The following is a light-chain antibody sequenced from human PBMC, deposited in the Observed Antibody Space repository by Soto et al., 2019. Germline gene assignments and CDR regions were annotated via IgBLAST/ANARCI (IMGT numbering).Light chain of an antibody. CDR2: EAS. Sequence: QSALTQPPSASGSPGQSVTISCTGTSSDVGDYKFVSWYQQHPGKAPKLLIYEASRRPSGVPDRFSGSKSGNTASLTVSGLQAEDEADYYCSSYAGNNNVVFGGGTKVTV. J-gene: IGLJ2*01. CDR1: SSDVGDYKF. V-gene: IGLV2-8*01. CDR3: SSYAGNNNVV.